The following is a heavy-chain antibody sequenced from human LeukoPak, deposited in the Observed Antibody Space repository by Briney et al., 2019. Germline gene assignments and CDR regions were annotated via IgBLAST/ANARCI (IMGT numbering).Heavy chain of an antibody. CDR2: MSGSGDTK. J-gene: IGHJ3*02. V-gene: IGHV3-48*03. D-gene: IGHD3-16*01. CDR1: GFTFSSYE. CDR3: ARDERVGVMSVRASDI. Sequence: GGSLRLSCGASGFTFSSYEMNWVRQAPGKGLEWLSYMSGSGDTKYYADSVKGRFTISRDNAKNSLYLQMNSLRAEDTAVYYCARDERVGVMSVRASDIWGQGTMVTVSS.